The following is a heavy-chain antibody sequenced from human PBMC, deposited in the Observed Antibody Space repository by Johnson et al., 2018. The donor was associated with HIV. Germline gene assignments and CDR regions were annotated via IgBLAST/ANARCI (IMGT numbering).Heavy chain of an antibody. D-gene: IGHD3-22*01. Sequence: QVQLVESGGGVVQPGRSLRLSCAASGFTFSSYAMHWVRQAPGKGLEWVAVISYDGSNNYCVDSVKGRLTTFRDNAKTTLCLKMNSLRAEDTAVYYCANLVADYDSSGEQPNDAFDIWGQGTMVTVSS. J-gene: IGHJ3*02. CDR3: ANLVADYDSSGEQPNDAFDI. CDR2: ISYDGSNN. CDR1: GFTFSSYA. V-gene: IGHV3-30-3*01.